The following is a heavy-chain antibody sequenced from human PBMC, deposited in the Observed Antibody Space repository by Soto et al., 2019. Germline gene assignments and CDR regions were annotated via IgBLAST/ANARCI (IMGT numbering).Heavy chain of an antibody. CDR1: GYTFTSYA. CDR2: INAGNGNT. J-gene: IGHJ4*02. Sequence: ASVNVSCKASGYTFTSYAMHWVRQAPGQRLEWMGWINAGNGNTKYSQKFQGRVTITRDTSASTAYMELSSLRSEDTAVYYCARDQSGSYFFDYWGQGTLVTVSS. V-gene: IGHV1-3*01. D-gene: IGHD1-26*01. CDR3: ARDQSGSYFFDY.